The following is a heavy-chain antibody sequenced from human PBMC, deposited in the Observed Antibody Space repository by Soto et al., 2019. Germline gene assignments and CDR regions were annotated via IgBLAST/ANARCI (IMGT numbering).Heavy chain of an antibody. Sequence: QVQLVESGGGVVQPGTSLRLSCVGSGFTFRSYVIHWVRQAPGKGLEWVALTSYDGSNKYYDDSVKGRFTISRDNSRNTADLPMDSLRLEDTALYSCARWGTTGGLDVWGQGTLVSFSS. CDR2: TSYDGSNK. V-gene: IGHV3-30*19. J-gene: IGHJ4*02. D-gene: IGHD3-16*01. CDR1: GFTFRSYV. CDR3: ARWGTTGGLDV.